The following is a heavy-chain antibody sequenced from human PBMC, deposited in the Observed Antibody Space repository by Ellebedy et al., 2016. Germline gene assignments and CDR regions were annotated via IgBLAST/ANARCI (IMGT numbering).Heavy chain of an antibody. J-gene: IGHJ3*02. V-gene: IGHV3-53*01. Sequence: GESLKISXAASGFTFSSNYMSWVRQAPGKGLEWVSVIYSGGSTYYADSVKGRFTISRDKSKNTLYLQMNSLRAEDTAVYYCAKILRDYYDSSGEERPDAFDIWGQGTMVTVSS. CDR3: AKILRDYYDSSGEERPDAFDI. CDR2: IYSGGST. D-gene: IGHD3-22*01. CDR1: GFTFSSNY.